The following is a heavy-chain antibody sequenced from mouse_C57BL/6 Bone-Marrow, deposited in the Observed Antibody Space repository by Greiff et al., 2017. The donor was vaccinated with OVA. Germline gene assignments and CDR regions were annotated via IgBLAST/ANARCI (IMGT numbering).Heavy chain of an antibody. CDR2: IDPSDSYT. CDR3: ARSMIPYYFDY. J-gene: IGHJ2*01. CDR1: GYTFTSYW. Sequence: VQLQQSGAELVKPGASVKLSCKASGYTFTSYWMQWVKQRPGQGLEWIGEIDPSDSYTNYNQKFKGKATLTVDTSSSTAYMQLSSLTSEDSAVYYCARSMIPYYFDYWGQGTTLTVSS. D-gene: IGHD2-3*01. V-gene: IGHV1-50*01.